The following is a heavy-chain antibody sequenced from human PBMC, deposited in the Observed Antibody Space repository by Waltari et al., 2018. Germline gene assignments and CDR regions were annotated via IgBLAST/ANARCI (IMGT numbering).Heavy chain of an antibody. V-gene: IGHV4-34*01. CDR3: ARGTATYYYGMDV. Sequence: QVQLQQWGAGLLKPSETLSLTCAVYGGSFSGYYWSWIRQPPGKGLEWIGEIKHSGSTNYNPSLKSRVTISVDTSKNQFSLKLSSVTAADTAVYYCARGTATYYYGMDVWGQGTTVTVSS. CDR1: GGSFSGYY. J-gene: IGHJ6*02. CDR2: IKHSGST.